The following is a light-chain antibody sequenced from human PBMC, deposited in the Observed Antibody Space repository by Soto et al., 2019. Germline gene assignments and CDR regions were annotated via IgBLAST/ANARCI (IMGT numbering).Light chain of an antibody. CDR1: QTIDTW. Sequence: DIQMTQSPSTLSASVGDRVTITCRARQTIDTWLAWYQQKPGKAPKVPIYKASSLESGVPSRFSGSGSGTEFTLTISSLQPDDFATYYCQQYNSYPLTFGGGTKVEIK. J-gene: IGKJ4*01. V-gene: IGKV1-5*03. CDR3: QQYNSYPLT. CDR2: KAS.